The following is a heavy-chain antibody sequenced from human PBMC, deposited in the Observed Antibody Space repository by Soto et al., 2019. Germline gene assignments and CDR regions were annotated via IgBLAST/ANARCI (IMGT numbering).Heavy chain of an antibody. CDR3: APGPSPYCGGDCYSGRTNWFDP. V-gene: IGHV1-69*13. Sequence: ASVKVSCKASGYTFTSYGISWVRQAPGQGLEWMGGIIPIFGTANYAQKFQGRVTITADESTSTAYMELSSLRSEDTAVYYCAPGPSPYCGGDCYSGRTNWFDPWGQGTLVTVSS. J-gene: IGHJ5*02. D-gene: IGHD2-21*02. CDR1: GYTFTSYG. CDR2: IIPIFGTA.